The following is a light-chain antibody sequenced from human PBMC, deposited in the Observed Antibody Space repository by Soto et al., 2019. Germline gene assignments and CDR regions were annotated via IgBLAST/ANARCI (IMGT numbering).Light chain of an antibody. J-gene: IGLJ3*02. CDR3: AMWDDRLSGTGWV. CDR2: RND. V-gene: IGLV1-47*01. CDR1: NLNSKTNY. Sequence: QAVVTQPPSASGAPGQRVTISCSGSNLNSKTNYVHWYQHLPGTAPKVLIYRNDQQPSGVPDRFSGSKSGTSASLAISGLRSEDEADYYCAMWDDRLSGTGWVFGGGTKLTVL.